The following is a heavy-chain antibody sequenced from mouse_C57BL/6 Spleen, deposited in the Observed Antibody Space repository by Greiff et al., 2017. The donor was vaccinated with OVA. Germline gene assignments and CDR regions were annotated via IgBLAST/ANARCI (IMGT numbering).Heavy chain of an antibody. Sequence: EVQLQQSGPVLVKPGASVKMSCKASGYTFTDYYMNWVKQSHGKSLEWIGVINPYNGGTSYNQKFKGKATLTVDKSSSTAYMELNSLTSEDSAVYDCAREGITTVVGAMDYWGQGTSVTVSS. CDR2: INPYNGGT. J-gene: IGHJ4*01. CDR1: GYTFTDYY. V-gene: IGHV1-19*01. D-gene: IGHD1-1*01. CDR3: AREGITTVVGAMDY.